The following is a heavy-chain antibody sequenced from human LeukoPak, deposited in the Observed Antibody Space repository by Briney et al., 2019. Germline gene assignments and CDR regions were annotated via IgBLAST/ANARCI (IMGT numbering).Heavy chain of an antibody. J-gene: IGHJ4*02. CDR1: GFTFIDYS. CDR3: ASLRRNSDSSEFFYYYDH. V-gene: IGHV3-21*01. CDR2: VNTVSSYI. Sequence: GGSLRLSCAASGFTFIDYSMNWVRQAPGKGLEWVASVNTVSSYIYYADSMRGRFTISIDNAKNSLFLQMNSLRAEDTAVYYCASLRRNSDSSEFFYYYDHWGQGTLVTVSS. D-gene: IGHD6-19*01.